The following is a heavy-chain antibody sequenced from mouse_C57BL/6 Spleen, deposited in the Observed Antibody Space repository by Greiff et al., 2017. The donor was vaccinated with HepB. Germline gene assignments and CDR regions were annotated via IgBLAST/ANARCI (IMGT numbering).Heavy chain of an antibody. CDR1: GYSITSGYY. Sequence: VQPKESGPGLVKPSQSLSLTCSVTGYSITSGYYWNWIRQFPGNKLEWMGYISYDGSNNYHPSLKNRISITRDTSKNQFFLKLNSVTTEDTATYYCARGGDYSWFAYWGQGTLVTVSA. CDR3: ARGGDYSWFAY. V-gene: IGHV3-6*01. CDR2: ISYDGSN. J-gene: IGHJ3*01. D-gene: IGHD1-1*01.